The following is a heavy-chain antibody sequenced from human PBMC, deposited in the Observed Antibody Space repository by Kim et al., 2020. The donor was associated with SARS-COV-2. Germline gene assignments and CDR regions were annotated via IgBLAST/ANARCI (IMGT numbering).Heavy chain of an antibody. CDR1: GFTFSSYG. D-gene: IGHD3-10*01. CDR3: AREYGSGRGGGPFDY. V-gene: IGHV3-33*05. Sequence: GGSLRLSCAASGFTFSSYGMHWVRQAPGKGLEWVAVISYDGSNKYYADSVKGRFTISRDNSKNTLYLQMNSLRAEDTAVYYCAREYGSGRGGGPFDYWGQGTLVTVSS. J-gene: IGHJ4*02. CDR2: ISYDGSNK.